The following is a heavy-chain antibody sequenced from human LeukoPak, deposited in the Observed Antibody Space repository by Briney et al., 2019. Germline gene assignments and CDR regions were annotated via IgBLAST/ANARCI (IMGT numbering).Heavy chain of an antibody. CDR3: ARDSSGSKALDY. V-gene: IGHV4-4*07. CDR1: GGSISSYY. CDR2: IYTSGSA. J-gene: IGHJ4*02. D-gene: IGHD3-22*01. Sequence: SETLSLTCTVSGGSISSYYWSWIRQPAGKGLGWIGRIYTSGSANYNPSLKSRVTTSVDTSKNQFSLKLSSVTAADTAVYYCARDSSGSKALDYWGQGTLVTVSS.